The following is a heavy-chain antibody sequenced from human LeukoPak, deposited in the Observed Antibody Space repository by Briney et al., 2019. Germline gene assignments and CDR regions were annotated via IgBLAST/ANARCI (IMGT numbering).Heavy chain of an antibody. CDR1: GFIVSSNY. J-gene: IGHJ5*02. Sequence: GGSVRLSCAASGFIVSSNYMTWVCQAPGKGQEWVSVIYSDDNTYYADSVKGRFTISRDNSKNILYLQMNRLKIKAVAVYACARSPSSRAEWFDPWRWGPLITVSS. V-gene: IGHV3-66*01. CDR3: ARSPSSRAEWFDP. D-gene: IGHD2-2*01. CDR2: IYSDDNT.